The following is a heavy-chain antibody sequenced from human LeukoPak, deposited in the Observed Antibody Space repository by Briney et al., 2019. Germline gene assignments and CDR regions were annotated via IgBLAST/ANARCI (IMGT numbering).Heavy chain of an antibody. CDR2: ISWNSGGI. J-gene: IGHJ4*02. D-gene: IGHD6-6*01. CDR1: GFTFDDYA. CDR3: AKVTGNYGSSGFDY. Sequence: PGGSLRLSCAASGFTFDDYAMHWVRQAPEKGLEWVSGISWNSGGIGYADSVKGRFTTSRDNAKNSLYLQMNSLRAEDTALYYCAKVTGNYGSSGFDYWGQGTLVTVSS. V-gene: IGHV3-9*01.